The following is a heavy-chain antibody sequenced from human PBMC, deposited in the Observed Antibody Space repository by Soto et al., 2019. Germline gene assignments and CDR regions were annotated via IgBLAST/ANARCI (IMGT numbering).Heavy chain of an antibody. V-gene: IGHV4-59*01. D-gene: IGHD3-3*01. CDR2: IYYSGSP. Sequence: PSETLSLTCTVSGGSISSYYWSWIRQPPGKGLEWIGYIYYSGSPNYNPSLKSRVTISVDTSKNQFSLKLRSVTRADTAVYYCARDQYDFRSGSYYYAMEVWGQGTKVTVSS. CDR3: ARDQYDFRSGSYYYAMEV. CDR1: GGSISSYY. J-gene: IGHJ6*02.